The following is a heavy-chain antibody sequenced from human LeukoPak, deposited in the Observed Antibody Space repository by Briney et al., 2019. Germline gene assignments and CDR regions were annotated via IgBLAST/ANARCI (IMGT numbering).Heavy chain of an antibody. CDR1: GFTFSSYA. Sequence: GGSLRLSCAGSGFTFSSYAMSWVRQAPGQGLEWVSVISDSGDYTSYADSVRGRFTISRDNSRNTLYLQMISLRPEDTAVYYCAKDISIRKYCTNGVCSPFDYWGQGTLVTVSS. D-gene: IGHD2-8*01. J-gene: IGHJ4*02. CDR2: ISDSGDYT. V-gene: IGHV3-23*01. CDR3: AKDISIRKYCTNGVCSPFDY.